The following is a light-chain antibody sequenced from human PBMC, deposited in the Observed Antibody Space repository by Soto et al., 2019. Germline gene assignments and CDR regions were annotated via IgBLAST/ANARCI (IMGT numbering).Light chain of an antibody. CDR3: LLGYGGVVV. CDR2: DTD. Sequence: QAVVTQEPSLTVSPGGTVTLTCGSSTGAVTSGHYPYWFQQKPGQAPRTLIYDTDNKHSWTPARFSASLLGGKAALTLAGAQPDDEAEYSCLLGYGGVVVFGGGTQLTVL. CDR1: TGAVTSGHY. J-gene: IGLJ2*01. V-gene: IGLV7-46*01.